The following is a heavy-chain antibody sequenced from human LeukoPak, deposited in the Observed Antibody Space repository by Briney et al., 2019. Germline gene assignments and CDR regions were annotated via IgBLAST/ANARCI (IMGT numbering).Heavy chain of an antibody. Sequence: SQTLSLTCTVSGGSISSGSYYWRWIRQPAGKGLEWIGRIYTSRSTNYNPSLKSRVTISVDTSKNQFSLKLSSVTAADTAVYYCARVTPSITIFGVVISYYFDYWGQGTLVTVSS. CDR3: ARVTPSITIFGVVISYYFDY. J-gene: IGHJ4*02. V-gene: IGHV4-61*02. CDR2: IYTSRST. CDR1: GGSISSGSYY. D-gene: IGHD3-3*01.